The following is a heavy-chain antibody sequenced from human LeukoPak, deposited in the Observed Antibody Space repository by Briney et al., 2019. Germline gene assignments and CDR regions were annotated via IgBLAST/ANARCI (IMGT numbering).Heavy chain of an antibody. CDR3: ARGPIQLWIHNAMDV. CDR2: IRSKAYRGTT. Sequence: GGSLRLSCRGSGFTLGDHAMSWVRQAPGKGREGVGFIRSKAYRGTTEYAASVKGRFSISRDDSASIAYLQMNSLKTEDTAVYYCARGPIQLWIHNAMDVWGQGTTVTVSS. V-gene: IGHV3-49*04. CDR1: GFTLGDHA. J-gene: IGHJ6*02. D-gene: IGHD5-18*01.